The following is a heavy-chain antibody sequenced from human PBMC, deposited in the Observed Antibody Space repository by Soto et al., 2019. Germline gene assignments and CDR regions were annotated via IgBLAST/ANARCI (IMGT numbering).Heavy chain of an antibody. CDR2: INHSGST. CDR3: ARSGPWLRSAFDI. D-gene: IGHD3-16*01. CDR1: GGSFSGYY. J-gene: IGHJ3*02. V-gene: IGHV4-34*01. Sequence: SETLSLTCAVYGGSFSGYYWSWIRQPPGKGLEWIGEINHSGSTNYNPSLKSRVTISVDTSKNQFSLKLSSVTAADTAVYYCARSGPWLRSAFDIWGQGTMVTVSS.